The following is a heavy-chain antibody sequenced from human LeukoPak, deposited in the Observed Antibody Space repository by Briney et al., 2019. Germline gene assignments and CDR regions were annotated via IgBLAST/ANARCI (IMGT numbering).Heavy chain of an antibody. CDR1: GYSISSGYY. D-gene: IGHD3-22*01. Sequence: SETLSLTCTVSGYSISSGYYWGWIRQPPGKGLEWIGSIYHSGSTYYNPSLKSRVTISVDTSKNQFSLKLSSVTAADTAVYYCASCNRDDSSGSSFDYWGQGTLVTVSS. J-gene: IGHJ4*02. V-gene: IGHV4-38-2*02. CDR2: IYHSGST. CDR3: ASCNRDDSSGSSFDY.